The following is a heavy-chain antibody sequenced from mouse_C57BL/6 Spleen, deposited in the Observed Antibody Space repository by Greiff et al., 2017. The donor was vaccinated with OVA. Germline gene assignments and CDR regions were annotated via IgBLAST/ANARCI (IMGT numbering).Heavy chain of an antibody. CDR1: GFTFSSYA. Sequence: EVQLVESGGGLVKPGGSLKLSCAASGFTFSSYAMSWVRQTPEKRLEWVATISDGGSYTYYPDNVKGRFTISRDNAKNNLYLQMSHLKSEDTAMYYCARAGDYDGGLFAYWGQGTLVTVSA. CDR3: ARAGDYDGGLFAY. CDR2: ISDGGSYT. J-gene: IGHJ3*01. V-gene: IGHV5-4*01. D-gene: IGHD2-4*01.